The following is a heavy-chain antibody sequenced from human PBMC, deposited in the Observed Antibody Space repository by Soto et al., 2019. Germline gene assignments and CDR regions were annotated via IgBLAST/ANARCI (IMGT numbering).Heavy chain of an antibody. J-gene: IGHJ4*02. D-gene: IGHD6-19*01. CDR2: IYWDDDK. V-gene: IGHV2-5*02. CDR3: AHRQAQGIGLAGTFDS. Sequence: QITLKESGPTLVKPTQTLTLTCTFSGFSFSTTGVGVGWIRQPPGKALEWLALIYWDDDKRYSPSLKSRLTITXATHKXXVVLTMTNMDPVDTATYYCAHRQAQGIGLAGTFDSWGQGTLVTVSS. CDR1: GFSFSTTGVG.